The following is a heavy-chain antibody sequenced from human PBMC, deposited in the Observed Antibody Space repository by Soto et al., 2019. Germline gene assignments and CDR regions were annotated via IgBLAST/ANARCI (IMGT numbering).Heavy chain of an antibody. V-gene: IGHV3-23*01. Sequence: GGSLRLPCAASGFTFRSYAMSWFRQAPGKGLEWVSGISGSGGSTYYADSVKGRFTISRDTSKNTLYLQMASLRAEDTAVYYCAKLLLLPYNSGYYPNFYYWGQGSLVTVSS. CDR3: AKLLLLPYNSGYYPNFYY. D-gene: IGHD3-22*01. J-gene: IGHJ4*02. CDR2: ISGSGGST. CDR1: GFTFRSYA.